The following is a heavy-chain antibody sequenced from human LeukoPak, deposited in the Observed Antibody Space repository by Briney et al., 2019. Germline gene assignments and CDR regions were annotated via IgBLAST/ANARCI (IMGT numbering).Heavy chain of an antibody. CDR1: GGTFSSYA. J-gene: IGHJ4*02. D-gene: IGHD6-6*01. V-gene: IGHV1-69*05. CDR2: IIPIFGTA. CDR3: ARGSSSSSEPFDY. Sequence: ASVKVSCKASGGTFSSYAICWVRQAPGQGLEWMGRIIPIFGTANYAQKFQGRVTITTDESTSTAYMELSSLRSEDTAVYYCARGSSSSSEPFDYWGQGTLVTVSS.